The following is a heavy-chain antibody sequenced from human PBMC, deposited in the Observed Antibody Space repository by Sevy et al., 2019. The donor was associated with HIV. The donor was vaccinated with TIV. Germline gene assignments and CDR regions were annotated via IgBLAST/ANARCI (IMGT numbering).Heavy chain of an antibody. CDR1: GYTFTGYY. D-gene: IGHD1-20*01. V-gene: IGHV1-2*02. J-gene: IGHJ2*01. CDR3: ARDLYNWNEQYWYFDL. CDR2: INPNSGGT. Sequence: ASVKVSCKASGYTFTGYYMHWVRQAPGQGLEWMGWINPNSGGTNYSQKFQGRVTMTRDTSISTAYMELSSLRSDDTAVYYCARDLYNWNEQYWYFDLWGRGTLVTVSS.